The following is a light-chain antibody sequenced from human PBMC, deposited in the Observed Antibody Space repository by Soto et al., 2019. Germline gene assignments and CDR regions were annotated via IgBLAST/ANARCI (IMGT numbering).Light chain of an antibody. CDR1: QSISSW. CDR3: QQYNSHSGT. V-gene: IGKV1-5*03. CDR2: KAS. Sequence: DIQMTQSPSTLSASVGDRVTITCRASQSISSWLAWYQQKPGKAPKLLIYKASSLESGVPSRFSGSGSGTEFTLTISSLQPDDFATYYGQQYNSHSGTFGQGTKVEIK. J-gene: IGKJ1*01.